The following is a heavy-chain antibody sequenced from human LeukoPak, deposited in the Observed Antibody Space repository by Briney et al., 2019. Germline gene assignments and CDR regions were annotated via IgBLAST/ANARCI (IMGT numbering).Heavy chain of an antibody. D-gene: IGHD5-18*01. V-gene: IGHV1-46*01. Sequence: GPSVKVSCKASGYTITGYYMHWVRQAPGQGLEWMGIINPSGGSTSYAQKFQGRVTMTRDTSTSTVYMELSSLRSEDTAVYYCASSRGYSYGAIDYWGQGTLVTVSS. CDR3: ASSRGYSYGAIDY. CDR1: GYTITGYY. CDR2: INPSGGST. J-gene: IGHJ4*02.